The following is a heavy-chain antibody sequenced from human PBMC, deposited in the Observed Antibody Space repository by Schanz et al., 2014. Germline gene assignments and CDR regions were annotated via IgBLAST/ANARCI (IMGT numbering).Heavy chain of an antibody. CDR3: LAPDYGMDV. CDR2: VSSDGNND. Sequence: VQLVESGGGVVQPGRSLRLSCAASGFTFSTHAMHWVRQAPGKGLEWVALVSSDGNNDYYTDSVKGRFTISRDNSKNTVHLQMNSLRAEDTAVYYCLAPDYGMDVWGQGTTDTVSS. CDR1: GFTFSTHA. J-gene: IGHJ6*02. V-gene: IGHV3-30*03.